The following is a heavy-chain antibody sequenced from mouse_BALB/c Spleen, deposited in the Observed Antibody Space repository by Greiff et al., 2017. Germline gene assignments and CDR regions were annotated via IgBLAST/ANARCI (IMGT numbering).Heavy chain of an antibody. V-gene: IGHV1-80*01. D-gene: IGHD1-1*01. CDR2: IYPGDGDT. CDR3: ARYTTDYAMDY. Sequence: QVQLKQSGAELVRPGSSVKISCKASGYAFSSYWMNWVKQRPGQGLEWIGQIYPGDGDTNYNGKFKGKATLTADKSSSTAYMQLSSLTSEDSAVYFCARYTTDYAMDYWGQGTSVTVSS. CDR1: GYAFSSYW. J-gene: IGHJ4*01.